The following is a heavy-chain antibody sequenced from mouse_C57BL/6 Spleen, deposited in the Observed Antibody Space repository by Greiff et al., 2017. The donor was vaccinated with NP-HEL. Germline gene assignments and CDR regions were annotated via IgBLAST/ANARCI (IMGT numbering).Heavy chain of an antibody. CDR1: GYAFSSYW. V-gene: IGHV1-80*01. CDR3: ARSNYSNWYFDV. J-gene: IGHJ1*03. Sequence: QVQLQQSGAELVKPGASVKISCKASGYAFSSYWMNWVKQRPGKGLEWIGQIYPGDGDTNYNGKFKGKATLTADKSSSTAYMQLSSLTSEDSAVYFCARSNYSNWYFDVWGTGTTVTVSS. D-gene: IGHD2-5*01. CDR2: IYPGDGDT.